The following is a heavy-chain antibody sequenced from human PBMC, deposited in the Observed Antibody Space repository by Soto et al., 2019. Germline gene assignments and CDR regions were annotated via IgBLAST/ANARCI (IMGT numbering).Heavy chain of an antibody. J-gene: IGHJ4*02. CDR3: AKDNGQWLVSN. CDR2: ISTYNGNT. V-gene: IGHV1-18*01. Sequence: QVQLVQSGTEVKRPGASVRVSCQASGYIFTSYGIGWVRQAPGQGLEWMGRISTYNGNTNYAQKCQGRVTMTTDTATSTAYMEVRSLRSDDTAVYYCAKDNGQWLVSNWGQGTLVTVS. D-gene: IGHD6-19*01. CDR1: GYIFTSYG.